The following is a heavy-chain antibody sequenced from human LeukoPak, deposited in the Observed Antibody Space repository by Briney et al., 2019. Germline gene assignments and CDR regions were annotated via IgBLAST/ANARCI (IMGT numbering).Heavy chain of an antibody. D-gene: IGHD4-11*01. Sequence: SETLSLTCAVYGGSFSGYYWSWIRQPPGKGLEWIGYIYYSGSTNYNPSLKSRVTISVDTSKNQFSLKLSSVTAADTAVYYCARGPTTVPATYYFDYWGQGTLVTVSS. J-gene: IGHJ4*02. V-gene: IGHV4-59*01. CDR1: GGSFSGYY. CDR2: IYYSGST. CDR3: ARGPTTVPATYYFDY.